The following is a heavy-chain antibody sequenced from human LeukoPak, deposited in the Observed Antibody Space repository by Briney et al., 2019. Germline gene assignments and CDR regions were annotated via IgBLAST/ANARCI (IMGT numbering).Heavy chain of an antibody. V-gene: IGHV4-59*08. CDR2: IYYSGST. J-gene: IGHJ5*02. CDR1: GGSISSYY. CDR3: ARQVVRGVAHDNWFDP. Sequence: SETLSLTCTVSGGSISSYYWSWIRQPPGKGLEWIGYIYYSGSTNYNPSLKSRVTISVDTSKNQFSLKLSSVTAADTAVYYCARQVVRGVAHDNWFDPWGQGTLVTVSS. D-gene: IGHD3-10*01.